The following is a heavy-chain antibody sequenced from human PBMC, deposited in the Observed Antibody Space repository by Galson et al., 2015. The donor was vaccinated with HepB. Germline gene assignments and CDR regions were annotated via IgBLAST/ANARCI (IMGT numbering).Heavy chain of an antibody. J-gene: IGHJ4*02. CDR1: GGSISSYY. CDR3: ARGRLLREFDY. D-gene: IGHD1-26*01. CDR2: IYYSGST. Sequence: SETLSLTCSVSGGSISSYYWSWIRQPPGKGLECIGYIYYSGSTNYNPSLKSRVTISIDTSKNQFSLKLRSVTAADTAVYYCARGRLLREFDYWGQGTLVTVSS. V-gene: IGHV4-59*01.